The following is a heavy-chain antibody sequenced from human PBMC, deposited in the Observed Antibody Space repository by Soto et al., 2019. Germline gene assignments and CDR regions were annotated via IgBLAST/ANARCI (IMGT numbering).Heavy chain of an antibody. Sequence: ASVKVSCKASGGTFSSSAISWVRQAPGQGLEWMGGIIPMFDTTNYAQKFQGRVTITADESTSTAYMELSSLRSDDTAVYYCARGRGDQGIEVVSAANQFDYWGQGTLVTVSS. CDR2: IIPMFDTT. V-gene: IGHV1-69*13. D-gene: IGHD2-2*01. CDR3: ARGRGDQGIEVVSAANQFDY. CDR1: GGTFSSSA. J-gene: IGHJ4*02.